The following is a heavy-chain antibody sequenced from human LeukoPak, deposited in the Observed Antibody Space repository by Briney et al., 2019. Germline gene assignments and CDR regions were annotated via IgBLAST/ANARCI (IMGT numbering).Heavy chain of an antibody. D-gene: IGHD5-18*01. Sequence: PGESLRLSCAASGFTFSSYSMNWVRQAPGKGLEWVSSISSSSSYIYYADSVKGRFTISRDNAKNSLYLQMNGLRTDDTGLYYCVKGRRRGYAYGTLESWGQGTLVTVSS. CDR2: ISSSSSYI. CDR3: VKGRRRGYAYGTLES. CDR1: GFTFSSYS. V-gene: IGHV3-21*04. J-gene: IGHJ4*02.